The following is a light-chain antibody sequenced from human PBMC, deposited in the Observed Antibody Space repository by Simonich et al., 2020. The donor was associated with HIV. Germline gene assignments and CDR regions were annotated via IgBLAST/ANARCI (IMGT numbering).Light chain of an antibody. J-gene: IGKJ4*01. Sequence: DIQMTQSPSTLSASVGDRVTITCRAIQSISSCLAWYQQKPGKAPKLLIYKASSLESGVPSRFSGSGSGTEFTLTISSLQPDDFATYYCQQYNSYSLTFGVGTKVEIK. V-gene: IGKV1-5*03. CDR3: QQYNSYSLT. CDR2: KAS. CDR1: QSISSC.